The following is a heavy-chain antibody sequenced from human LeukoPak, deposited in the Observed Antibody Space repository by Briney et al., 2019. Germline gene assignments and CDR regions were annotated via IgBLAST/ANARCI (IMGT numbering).Heavy chain of an antibody. D-gene: IGHD5-18*01. CDR3: AADSGYSYGLFDY. J-gene: IGHJ4*02. Sequence: GASVKVSCKASGYTFTSYDINWVRQATGQGLEWMGWMNPNSGNTGYAQKFQGRVTMTRNTSITTAYMELSSLRSEDTAVYYCAADSGYSYGLFDYWGQGTLVTVSS. CDR2: MNPNSGNT. V-gene: IGHV1-8*01. CDR1: GYTFTSYD.